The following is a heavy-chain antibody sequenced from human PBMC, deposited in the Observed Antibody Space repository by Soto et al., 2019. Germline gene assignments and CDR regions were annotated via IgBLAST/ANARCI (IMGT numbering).Heavy chain of an antibody. V-gene: IGHV3-48*02. Sequence: PGGSLRLSCAASGFTFSGYSMNWVRQAPGKGLEWVSYISSSSSTIYYADSVKGRFTISRDNAKNSLYLQMNSLRDEDTAVYYYARTAASIAARLGFFDYWGQGTLVTVSS. D-gene: IGHD6-6*01. CDR1: GFTFSGYS. CDR2: ISSSSSTI. J-gene: IGHJ4*02. CDR3: ARTAASIAARLGFFDY.